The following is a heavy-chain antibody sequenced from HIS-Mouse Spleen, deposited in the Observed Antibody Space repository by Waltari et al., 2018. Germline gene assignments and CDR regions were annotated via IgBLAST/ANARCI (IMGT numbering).Heavy chain of an antibody. Sequence: QVQLVQSGAEVKKPGASVKVSCKASGYTFTSYDINWVRQATGQGLEWMGWMNPNSGNTGYAQKLQGRVTMTRNTSISTAYMELSSLRSEDTAVYYCARPYSGYDYDAFDIWGQGTMVTVSS. CDR2: MNPNSGNT. V-gene: IGHV1-8*01. D-gene: IGHD5-12*01. CDR3: ARPYSGYDYDAFDI. J-gene: IGHJ3*02. CDR1: GYTFTSYD.